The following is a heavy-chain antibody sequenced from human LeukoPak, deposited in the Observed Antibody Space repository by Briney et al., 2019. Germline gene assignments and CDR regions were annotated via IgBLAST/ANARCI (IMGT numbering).Heavy chain of an antibody. CDR1: GFTFSRYW. Sequence: GGSLRLSCAASGFTFSRYWMHWVRQAPGKGLVWVSRSNTDGCSTNYADSVKGRFTISRDNAKSTLYLQMNSLRAEDTAVYYCARGYSDYYYFDSWGQGTLVTASS. D-gene: IGHD4-11*01. CDR2: SNTDGCST. CDR3: ARGYSDYYYFDS. V-gene: IGHV3-74*01. J-gene: IGHJ4*02.